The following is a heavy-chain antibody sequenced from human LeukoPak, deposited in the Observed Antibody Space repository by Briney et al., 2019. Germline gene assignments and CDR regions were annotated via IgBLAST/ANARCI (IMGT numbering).Heavy chain of an antibody. CDR2: IYHLGAT. V-gene: IGHV4-4*02. CDR3: ARVAYSSGWYYFDY. J-gene: IGHJ4*02. Sequence: PSETLSLTCTVSGGSISSSNWWSWVRQPPGKGLECIGEIYHLGATNYNPSLKSRVTISVDKSKNQFSLKLSSVTAADTAVYYCARVAYSSGWYYFDYWGQGTLVTVSS. CDR1: GGSISSSNW. D-gene: IGHD6-19*01.